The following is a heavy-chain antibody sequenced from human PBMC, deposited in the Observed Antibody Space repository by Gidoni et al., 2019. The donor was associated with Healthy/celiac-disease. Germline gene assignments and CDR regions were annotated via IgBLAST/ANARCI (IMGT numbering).Heavy chain of an antibody. D-gene: IGHD3-22*01. CDR1: GFTFSAHY. CDR2: TRNKANSYTT. J-gene: IGHJ3*02. Sequence: EVQLVESGGGLVQPGGSLRLSCAASGFTFSAHYMDWVRQAPGKGLEWVGRTRNKANSYTTEYAASVKGRFTISRDDSKNSLYLQMNSLKTEDTAVYYCARDGGGYYLDAFDIWGQGTMVTVSS. CDR3: ARDGGGYYLDAFDI. V-gene: IGHV3-72*01.